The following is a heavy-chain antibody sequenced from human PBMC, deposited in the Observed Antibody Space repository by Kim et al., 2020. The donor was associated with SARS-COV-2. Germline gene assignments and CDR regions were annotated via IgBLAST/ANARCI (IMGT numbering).Heavy chain of an antibody. D-gene: IGHD4-4*01. CDR1: GGSMSSYY. CDR2: IYYTGSA. Sequence: SETLSLTCTVSGGSMSSYYWSWIRQPPGKGLEWIAYIYYTGSANYNPSLKSRVTISIDTSKNQFSLKLSSMSAADTAVYYCARHVAGYSGGGFDPWGQGSLVTVSS. CDR3: ARHVAGYSGGGFDP. J-gene: IGHJ5*02. V-gene: IGHV4-59*08.